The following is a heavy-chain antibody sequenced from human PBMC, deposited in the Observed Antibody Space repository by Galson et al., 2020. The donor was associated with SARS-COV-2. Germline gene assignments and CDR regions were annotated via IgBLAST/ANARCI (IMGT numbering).Heavy chain of an antibody. Sequence: SGPTLVKPPQTLTLTCSFSVFSLSTSGMRVSWIRQPPGQALERLARTDWDDDKFYSTSLKTRLTISKDTSKNQLVLTMTNMDPVDTATYYCAWMGSGSFRYFDYWGQGALVTVSS. V-gene: IGHV2-70*04. J-gene: IGHJ4*02. CDR3: AWMGSGSFRYFDY. CDR2: TDWDDDK. CDR1: VFSLSTSGMR. D-gene: IGHD3-10*01.